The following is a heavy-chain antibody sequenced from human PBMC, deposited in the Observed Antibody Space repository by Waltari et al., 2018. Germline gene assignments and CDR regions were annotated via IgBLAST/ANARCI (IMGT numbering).Heavy chain of an antibody. CDR1: EFTFSSYA. CDR3: ARDYCDRTNCHGMDV. J-gene: IGHJ6*02. V-gene: IGHV3-30*04. CDR2: ISFNARNI. Sequence: QVQLVESGGGVVLPGRSLRLSCEASEFTFSSYAMHWVRQAPGKGPEGVAFISFNARNIYNLDSVKGRFTISRDNSKKTLYLQMNSLRADDTAVYYCARDYCDRTNCHGMDVWGQGTTVTVSS. D-gene: IGHD3-22*01.